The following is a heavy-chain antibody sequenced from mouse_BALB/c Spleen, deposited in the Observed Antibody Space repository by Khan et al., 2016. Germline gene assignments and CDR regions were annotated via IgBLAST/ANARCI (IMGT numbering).Heavy chain of an antibody. CDR3: ARSTMNSFFDY. CDR2: INPYNDGT. D-gene: IGHD2-4*01. J-gene: IGHJ2*01. V-gene: IGHV1S136*01. CDR1: GYTFTSYV. Sequence: VQLLQSGPELVKPGASVKLSCKASGYTFTSYVMHWVKQKPGQGLEWIGYINPYNDGTKYNEKFKGKATLTSDKSSSTAYMELSSLTSEDSAVYYCARSTMNSFFDYWGQGTTLTVSS.